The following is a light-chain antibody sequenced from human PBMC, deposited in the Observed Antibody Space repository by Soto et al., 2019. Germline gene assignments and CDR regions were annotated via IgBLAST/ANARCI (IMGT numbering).Light chain of an antibody. CDR2: EVS. CDR1: SSDVGGYNY. Sequence: QSALTQPPSASGSPGQSVTMSCTGTSSDVGGYNYVSWYQPHPGKAPKLMIYEVSKRPSGVPDRFSGSKSGNTASLTVSGLQAEDEADYYCSSYAGSNNLVFGGGTKLTVL. V-gene: IGLV2-8*01. J-gene: IGLJ2*01. CDR3: SSYAGSNNLV.